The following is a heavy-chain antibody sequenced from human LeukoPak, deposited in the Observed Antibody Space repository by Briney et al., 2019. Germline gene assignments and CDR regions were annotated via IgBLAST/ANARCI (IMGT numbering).Heavy chain of an antibody. CDR2: ISRSVTNT. CDR3: AKAYYMDV. CDR1: GFTLRYYA. J-gene: IGHJ6*03. V-gene: IGHV3-23*05. Sequence: PGGSLRLSCAASGFTLRYYAMNWVRQAPGKGLEWVSPISRSVTNTYYADSVKGRFTISRDNSKKTLYMQMNSLRAEDTAVYYCAKAYYMDVWGKGTTVTVSS.